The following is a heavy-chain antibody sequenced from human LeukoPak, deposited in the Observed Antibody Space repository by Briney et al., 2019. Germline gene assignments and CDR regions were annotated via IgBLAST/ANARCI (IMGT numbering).Heavy chain of an antibody. CDR3: ARRISGSIYYMDV. J-gene: IGHJ6*03. D-gene: IGHD3-3*01. CDR1: GFTFSSYW. CDR2: IKQGGSEK. V-gene: IGHV3-7*01. Sequence: GGSLRLSCADSGFTFSSYWMSWVRQAQGQGLELVANIKQGGSEKYYVGSVKGRFTISRDNAKNSLYLQMNSLRAEDTAVYYCARRISGSIYYMDVWGKGTTVTVSS.